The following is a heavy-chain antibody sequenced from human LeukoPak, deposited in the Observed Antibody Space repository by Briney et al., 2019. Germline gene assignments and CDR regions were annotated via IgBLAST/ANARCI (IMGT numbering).Heavy chain of an antibody. CDR3: AKNGGSQCYSHLDG. CDR2: TSGSGGST. V-gene: IGHV3-23*01. J-gene: IGHJ4*02. Sequence: SGGSLRLSCAASGFTFSSYGMTWVRQAPGKGLEWISGTSGSGGSTYYANSVKGRFTISRDNSKNTLYLQMNSLRAEDTAVYYCAKNGGSQCYSHLDGWGQGTLVTVSS. D-gene: IGHD2-15*01. CDR1: GFTFSSYG.